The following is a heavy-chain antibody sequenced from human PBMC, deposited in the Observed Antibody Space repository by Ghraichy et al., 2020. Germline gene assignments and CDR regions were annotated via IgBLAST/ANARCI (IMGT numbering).Heavy chain of an antibody. V-gene: IGHV3-30*02. CDR3: AKDGRDGYNLQYYYYYGLDV. D-gene: IGHD5-24*01. Sequence: LSLTCAASGFSFSNYGMYWVRQAPGKGLEWVAFIRYDGSNKYYADSVKGRFTISRDNSKNTLYLQMNSLRAEDTAVYYCAKDGRDGYNLQYYYYYGLDVWGQGTTVTVSS. J-gene: IGHJ6*02. CDR1: GFSFSNYG. CDR2: IRYDGSNK.